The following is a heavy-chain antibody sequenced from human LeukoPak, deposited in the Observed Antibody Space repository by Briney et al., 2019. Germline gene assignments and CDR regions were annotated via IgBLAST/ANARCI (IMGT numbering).Heavy chain of an antibody. Sequence: GASVKVSCEASGYTFTGYYMHWVRQAPGQGLEWMGWINPNSGGTNYAQKFQGRVTMTRDTSISTAYMELSRLRSDDTAVYYCARGVSSSWHDAFDIWGQGTMVTVSS. V-gene: IGHV1-2*02. CDR1: GYTFTGYY. J-gene: IGHJ3*02. CDR3: ARGVSSSWHDAFDI. CDR2: INPNSGGT. D-gene: IGHD6-13*01.